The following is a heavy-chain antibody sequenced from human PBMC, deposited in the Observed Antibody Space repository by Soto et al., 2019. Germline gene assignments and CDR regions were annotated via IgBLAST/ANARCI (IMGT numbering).Heavy chain of an antibody. D-gene: IGHD3-9*01. J-gene: IGHJ6*02. Sequence: PGESLKISCKGSGYSFTSYWIGWVRQMPGKGLEWMGIIYPGDSDTRYSPSFQGQVTISADKSISTAYLQWSSLKASDTAMYYCARHSAPRSYDILTGYPRVYYYYGMDVWGQGTTVTVSS. CDR2: IYPGDSDT. V-gene: IGHV5-51*01. CDR1: GYSFTSYW. CDR3: ARHSAPRSYDILTGYPRVYYYYGMDV.